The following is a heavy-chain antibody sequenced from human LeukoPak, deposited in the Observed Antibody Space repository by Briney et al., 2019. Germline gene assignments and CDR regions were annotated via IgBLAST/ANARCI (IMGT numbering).Heavy chain of an antibody. CDR3: AKDPAAITAPDYYYYYYMDV. D-gene: IGHD2-2*01. J-gene: IGHJ6*03. CDR1: GFTFSSYG. CDR2: IRYDGSNK. V-gene: IGHV3-30*02. Sequence: PGGSLRLSCAASGFTFSSYGMHWVRQAPGKGLEWVAFIRYDGSNKYYADSVEGRFTISRDNSKNTLYLQMNSLRAEDTAVYYCAKDPAAITAPDYYYYYYMDVWGKGTTVTVSS.